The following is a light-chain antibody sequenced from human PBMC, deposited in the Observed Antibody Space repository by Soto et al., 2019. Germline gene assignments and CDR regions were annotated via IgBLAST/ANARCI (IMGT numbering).Light chain of an antibody. CDR2: ASS. CDR1: YNIRNS. CDR3: QQCYSTQLT. Sequence: IHMTQSPSSLSASVGDRVTITCRANYNIRNSLNWYQQKPREAPKLLIYASSSLESGVPSRFSGSACVGYFTLTINSLQPEDFATYYCQQCYSTQLTLGQRTKVDIQ. J-gene: IGKJ1*01. V-gene: IGKV1-39*01.